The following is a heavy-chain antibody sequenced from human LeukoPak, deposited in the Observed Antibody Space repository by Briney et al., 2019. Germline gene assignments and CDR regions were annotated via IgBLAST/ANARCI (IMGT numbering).Heavy chain of an antibody. CDR3: ARALTSGSYFLGYFDY. D-gene: IGHD1-26*01. V-gene: IGHV1-18*04. CDR2: ISPYNGNT. J-gene: IGHJ4*02. Sequence: ASVKVSCKASGYTFTSYGISWVRQAPGQELEWMGWISPYNGNTNYAQKLQGRVTMTTDTSTRTAYMELRSLRSDDTAVYYCARALTSGSYFLGYFDYWGQGTLVTVSS. CDR1: GYTFTSYG.